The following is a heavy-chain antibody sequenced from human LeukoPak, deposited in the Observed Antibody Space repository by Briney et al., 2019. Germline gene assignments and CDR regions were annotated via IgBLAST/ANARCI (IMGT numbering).Heavy chain of an antibody. CDR3: ARDRRPDENSSGWYYYYYYMDV. CDR1: GYTFTSHY. V-gene: IGHV1-46*01. D-gene: IGHD6-19*01. CDR2: INPSGGST. Sequence: GSVKVSCKASGYTFTSHYMHWVRQAPGQGLEWMGIINPSGGSTSYAQKFQGRITMTRDTSTSTVYMELSSLRSEDTAVYYCARDRRPDENSSGWYYYYYYMDVWGKGTTVTISS. J-gene: IGHJ6*03.